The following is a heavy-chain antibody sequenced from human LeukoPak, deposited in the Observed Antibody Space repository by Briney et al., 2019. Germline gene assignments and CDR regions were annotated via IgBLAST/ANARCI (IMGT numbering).Heavy chain of an antibody. D-gene: IGHD4-17*01. Sequence: GGSPRLSYAASGFTVSSNDMSWVRQAPGKGLEWVSLISGNDGSTYYADSVKGRFTISRDNSKNTLYLQMSSLRADDTAVYYCARRSVTTFDYWGQGTLVTVSS. CDR3: ARRSVTTFDY. CDR1: GFTVSSND. CDR2: ISGNDGST. J-gene: IGHJ4*02. V-gene: IGHV3-23*01.